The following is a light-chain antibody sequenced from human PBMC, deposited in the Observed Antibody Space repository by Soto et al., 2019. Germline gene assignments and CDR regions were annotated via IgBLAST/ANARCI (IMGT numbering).Light chain of an antibody. CDR3: QHYSSSCMYT. CDR2: GAS. V-gene: IGKV3-20*01. Sequence: EIVLTQSPGTLSLSPGERATLSCRASQSVSSNYLTWYQQKPDQAPRLLLYGASSRATGVPDRFSGSGSGTDFTLTISSLEPEDFAVYYCQHYSSSCMYTFGRGTKLEIK. CDR1: QSVSSNY. J-gene: IGKJ2*01.